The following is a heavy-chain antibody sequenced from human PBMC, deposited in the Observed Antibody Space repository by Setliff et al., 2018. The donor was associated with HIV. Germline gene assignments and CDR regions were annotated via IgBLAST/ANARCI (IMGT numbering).Heavy chain of an antibody. CDR1: GGSISSSNW. CDR3: AKDRSGSYRTFDY. J-gene: IGHJ4*02. CDR2: FYHSANT. V-gene: IGHV4-4*02. Sequence: SETLSLTCAVSGGSISSSNWWSWVRQPPGKGLEWIGEFYHSANTNCNPSLKSRVTISVDTSKNQFSLELNSVTAADTAVYYCAKDRSGSYRTFDYWGPGILVTSPQ. D-gene: IGHD1-26*01.